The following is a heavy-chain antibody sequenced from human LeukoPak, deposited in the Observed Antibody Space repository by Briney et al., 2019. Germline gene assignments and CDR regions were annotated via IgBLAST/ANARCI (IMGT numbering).Heavy chain of an antibody. Sequence: PSETLSLTCTVSGYSISSGYYWGWIRQPPGKGLEWIGSVHHTGSTYYDPSLNSRVTISGDTSKNQFSLKLTSVTAADTAVYYCARHDAFDIWGQGTLVTVSS. CDR1: GYSISSGYY. CDR2: VHHTGST. CDR3: ARHDAFDI. J-gene: IGHJ3*02. V-gene: IGHV4-38-2*02.